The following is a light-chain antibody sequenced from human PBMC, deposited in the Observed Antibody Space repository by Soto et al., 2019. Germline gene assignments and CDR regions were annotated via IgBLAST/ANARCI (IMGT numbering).Light chain of an antibody. CDR1: QSVLYSSNNKNY. V-gene: IGKV4-1*01. CDR2: WAS. J-gene: IGKJ1*01. CDR3: QQYYSTPVG. Sequence: DIVMTQSPDSLAVSLGERATINCKSSQSVLYSSNNKNYLAWYQQKPGQPPKLLIYWASTRESGVPDRFSGSGSGTDFTLTISSLQAEDVAVYYCQQYYSTPVGFGQGTKVEI.